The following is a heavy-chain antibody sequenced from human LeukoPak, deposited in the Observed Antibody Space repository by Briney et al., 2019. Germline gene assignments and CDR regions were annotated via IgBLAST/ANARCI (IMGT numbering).Heavy chain of an antibody. D-gene: IGHD2-2*01. CDR2: IYYSGST. J-gene: IGHJ5*02. CDR1: GGSIKSNNW. CDR3: ARQRSLKGPSRYCSSTSCYVPWFDP. Sequence: PSGALSLTCAVSGGSIKSNNWWSWVRQPPGKGLEWIGSIYYSGSTYYNPSLKSRVTISVDTSKNQFSLKLSSVTAADTAVYYCARQRSLKGPSRYCSSTSCYVPWFDPWGQGTLVTVSS. V-gene: IGHV4-4*02.